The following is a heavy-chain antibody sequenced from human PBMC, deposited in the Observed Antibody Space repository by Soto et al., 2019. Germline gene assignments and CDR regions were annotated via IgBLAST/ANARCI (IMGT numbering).Heavy chain of an antibody. V-gene: IGHV4-34*01. CDR1: GGSFSAYY. D-gene: IGHD6-19*01. CDR3: ARASSGWYRRANWLDP. J-gene: IGHJ5*02. CDR2: VNHSGST. Sequence: XTLSLACAVYGGSFSAYYWSWIRQPPGKGLEWIGEVNHSGSTNYNQSLKSRVTIEVDTSKNQCSLKLSSVNAEDTGVYYCARASSGWYRRANWLDPWGQGPLVTVSS.